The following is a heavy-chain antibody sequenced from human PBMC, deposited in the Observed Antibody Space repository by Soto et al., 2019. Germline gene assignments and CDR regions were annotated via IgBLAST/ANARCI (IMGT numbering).Heavy chain of an antibody. D-gene: IGHD3-10*02. CDR1: GYTFTSYT. CDR3: ARQNTSWLCSAY. Sequence: QVQLVQSGAEVKKPGASVKVSCKASGYTFTSYTVTWVRQAPGQGLEWMGWINAHNGFTRYAQKTQGRVTMTTATSPNTAYMEVRSLRSDDTAIYYCARQNTSWLCSAYWGQGTLVTVSS. V-gene: IGHV1-18*01. J-gene: IGHJ4*02. CDR2: INAHNGFT.